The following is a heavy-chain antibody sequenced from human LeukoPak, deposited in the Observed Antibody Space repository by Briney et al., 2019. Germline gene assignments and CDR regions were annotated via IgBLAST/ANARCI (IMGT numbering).Heavy chain of an antibody. D-gene: IGHD3-3*01. Sequence: GGSLRLSCAASGFTFSSYGMHWVRQAPGKGLEWVAVIWYDGSTKDYADSVKGRFTISRDNFKNTLYLQMNSLRGEDTAVYYCAKDNDDFWSGYFDYWGQGTLVTVSS. V-gene: IGHV3-33*06. CDR2: IWYDGSTK. CDR1: GFTFSSYG. CDR3: AKDNDDFWSGYFDY. J-gene: IGHJ4*02.